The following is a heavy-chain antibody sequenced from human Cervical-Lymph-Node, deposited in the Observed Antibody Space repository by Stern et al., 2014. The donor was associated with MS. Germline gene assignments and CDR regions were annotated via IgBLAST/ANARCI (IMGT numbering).Heavy chain of an antibody. CDR2: LFPVFGTP. V-gene: IGHV1-69*01. Sequence: VHLFEDGAEVTKPGSSVKVSCKASGGTFSKLPSSWVRQAPGQGLEWMGWLFPVFGTPTYAQEFRGRVTITADVSTSTVYMELSSLRSDDTAVYYCALSSETSDRWYSLGYDLWGQGTLVTVSS. CDR3: ALSSETSDRWYSLGYDL. D-gene: IGHD6-13*01. J-gene: IGHJ5*02. CDR1: GGTFSKLP.